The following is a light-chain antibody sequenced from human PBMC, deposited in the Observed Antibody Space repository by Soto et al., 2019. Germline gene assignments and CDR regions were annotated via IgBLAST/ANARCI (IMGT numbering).Light chain of an antibody. CDR3: QQYNNWPLLT. V-gene: IGKV3-15*01. CDR2: GAS. Sequence: EIVLTQSPVTLSLSPGERATLSCRASQSVSNNYLAWYQQKPGQAPRLLIYGASTRATGIPARFSGSGSETEFTLTISSLQSEDFAVYYCQQYNNWPLLTFGGGTKV. CDR1: QSVSNN. J-gene: IGKJ4*01.